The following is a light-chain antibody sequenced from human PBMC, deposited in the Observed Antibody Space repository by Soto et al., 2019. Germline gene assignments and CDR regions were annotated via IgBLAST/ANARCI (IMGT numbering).Light chain of an antibody. CDR3: SSYTSSSTDV. CDR2: EVS. CDR1: SSDVGGYNY. V-gene: IGLV2-14*01. Sequence: QSALTQPDSASRSLGQSITITCTGTSSDVGGYNYVSWYQQHPGKAPNLMIYEVSNRTSGVSNRFSGSKAGNTASLTISGLQAEDEADYYCSSYTSSSTDVFGTGTKVTVL. J-gene: IGLJ1*01.